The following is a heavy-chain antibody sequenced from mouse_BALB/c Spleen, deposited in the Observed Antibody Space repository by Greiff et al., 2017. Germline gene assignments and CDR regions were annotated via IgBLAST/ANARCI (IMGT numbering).Heavy chain of an antibody. Sequence: VQLKQSGAELVRSGASVKLSCTASGFNIKDYYMHWVKQRPEQGLDWIGWIDPENGDTEYAPKFQGKATMTADTSSNTAYLQLSSLTSEDTAVYYCARRGDYGGFAYWGQGTLVTVSA. D-gene: IGHD2-4*01. J-gene: IGHJ3*01. CDR1: GFNIKDYY. V-gene: IGHV14-4*02. CDR2: IDPENGDT. CDR3: ARRGDYGGFAY.